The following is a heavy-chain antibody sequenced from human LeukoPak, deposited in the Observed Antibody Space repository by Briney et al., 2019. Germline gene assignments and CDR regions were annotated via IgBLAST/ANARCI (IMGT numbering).Heavy chain of an antibody. D-gene: IGHD6-6*01. CDR3: ARTPSSSSSYYYYGMDV. V-gene: IGHV5-51*01. Sequence: GESLKISCKGSGNIFTSYWIGWVRQMPGKGLEWMGIIYPGDSDTRYSPSFQGQVTISADKSISTAYLQWSSLKASDSAMYYCARTPSSSSSYYYYGMDVWGQGTTVTVSS. CDR2: IYPGDSDT. J-gene: IGHJ6*02. CDR1: GNIFTSYW.